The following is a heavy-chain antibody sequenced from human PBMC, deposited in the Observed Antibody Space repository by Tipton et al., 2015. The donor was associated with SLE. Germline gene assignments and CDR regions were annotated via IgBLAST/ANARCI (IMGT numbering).Heavy chain of an antibody. CDR1: GGSIIGHY. J-gene: IGHJ5*02. V-gene: IGHV4-59*11. CDR2: VHHSGRT. D-gene: IGHD5-18*01. Sequence: GLVKPSETLSLSCSVSGGSIIGHYWSWIRQPPGNGLEWIGNVHHSGRTNYNSFLKSRVTMSVDTSKNQFTLRLTSVIAADTAVYYCARLHGYSYGLNWFDPWGQGTLISVSS. CDR3: ARLHGYSYGLNWFDP.